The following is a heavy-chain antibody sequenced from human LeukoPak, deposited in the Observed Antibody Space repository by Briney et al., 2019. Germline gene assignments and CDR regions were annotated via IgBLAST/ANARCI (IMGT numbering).Heavy chain of an antibody. J-gene: IGHJ4*02. Sequence: GGSLRLSCAASGFTFSSYWMHWVRQAPGKGLVWVSRINSDGSSTNYADSVKGRFTISRDNAKNTLYLQMNSLRAEDTAVYYCARDSTRGYFDYWGQGTLVTVST. D-gene: IGHD4-11*01. V-gene: IGHV3-74*01. CDR3: ARDSTRGYFDY. CDR2: INSDGSST. CDR1: GFTFSSYW.